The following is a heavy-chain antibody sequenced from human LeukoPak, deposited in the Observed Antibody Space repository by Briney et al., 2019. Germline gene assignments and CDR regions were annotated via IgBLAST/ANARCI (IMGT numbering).Heavy chain of an antibody. CDR1: GFTFSSYA. D-gene: IGHD2-2*01. Sequence: GGSLRLSCAASGFTFSSYAMSWVRQAPGKGPEWVSAISGSGGSTYYADSVKGRFTISRDNSKNTLYLQMNSLRAEDTAVYYCAKDSSQLRRPNAFDIWGQGTMVTVSS. V-gene: IGHV3-23*01. J-gene: IGHJ3*02. CDR3: AKDSSQLRRPNAFDI. CDR2: ISGSGGST.